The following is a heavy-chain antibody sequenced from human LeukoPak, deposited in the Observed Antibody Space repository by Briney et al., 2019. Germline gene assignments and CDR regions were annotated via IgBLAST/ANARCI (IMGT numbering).Heavy chain of an antibody. J-gene: IGHJ3*02. CDR3: ARDYLGTDYYDWAGDAFDI. Sequence: SETLSLTCAVYGGSFSGYYWSWIRQPPGKGLEWIGEINHSGSTNYNPSLKSRVTISVDTSKNQFSLKLSSVTAADTAVYYCARDYLGTDYYDWAGDAFDIWGQGTMVTVSP. V-gene: IGHV4-34*01. D-gene: IGHD3-22*01. CDR1: GGSFSGYY. CDR2: INHSGST.